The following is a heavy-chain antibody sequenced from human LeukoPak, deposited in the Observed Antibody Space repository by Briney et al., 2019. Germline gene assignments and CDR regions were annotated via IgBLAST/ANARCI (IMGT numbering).Heavy chain of an antibody. CDR2: IKQDGSEK. CDR1: GFTFSSYW. D-gene: IGHD5-12*01. CDR3: ARLITSWNSFDY. Sequence: PGRSLRLSCAASGFTFSSYWMTWVRQAPGKGLEWVANIKQDGSEKYYVDSVRGRFTMSRDNAQNSLYLQMNSLRAEDTAVYYCARLITSWNSFDYWGQGTLVTVSS. J-gene: IGHJ4*02. V-gene: IGHV3-7*05.